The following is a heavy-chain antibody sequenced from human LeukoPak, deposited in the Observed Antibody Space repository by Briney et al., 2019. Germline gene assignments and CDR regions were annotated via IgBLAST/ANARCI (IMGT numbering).Heavy chain of an antibody. Sequence: GGSLRLSCAASGFTFSNYAMSWVRQAPGKGLEWVSAVTGSGGSTYYADSVKGRFTISRDNSKNTLNLQMNSLRAEDTAVYYCAKAYYYGSGSNYKSFDYWGQGTLVTVSS. D-gene: IGHD3-10*01. CDR3: AKAYYYGSGSNYKSFDY. V-gene: IGHV3-23*01. CDR1: GFTFSNYA. J-gene: IGHJ4*02. CDR2: VTGSGGST.